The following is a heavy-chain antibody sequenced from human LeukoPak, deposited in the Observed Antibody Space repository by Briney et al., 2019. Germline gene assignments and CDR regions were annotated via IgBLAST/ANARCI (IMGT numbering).Heavy chain of an antibody. Sequence: GGSLRLSCAASGFIFSTYDMHWVRQAPGKGLEWLADISYSGGNKYYAVSVKGRFTISRDNSKNTLSLQMKSLIPEDTAVYYCVRPTAAAATADLDSWGQGTLVTVSS. CDR3: VRPTAAAATADLDS. CDR1: GFIFSTYD. CDR2: ISYSGGNK. D-gene: IGHD6-13*01. V-gene: IGHV3-30-3*01. J-gene: IGHJ4*02.